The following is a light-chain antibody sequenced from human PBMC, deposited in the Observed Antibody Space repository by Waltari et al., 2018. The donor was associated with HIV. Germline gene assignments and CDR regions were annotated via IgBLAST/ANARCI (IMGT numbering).Light chain of an antibody. V-gene: IGKV1-33*01. CDR2: DAS. CDR1: QDISNY. Sequence: IQMSQSPSSPSASLGDRVTITCPASQDISNYLNWYQQKPGKAPKLMIYDASNLETGVPSRFSGSGSGTDFTFTISSLQPEDIATYYCQQYDNLPLTFGGGTKVEIK. J-gene: IGKJ4*01. CDR3: QQYDNLPLT.